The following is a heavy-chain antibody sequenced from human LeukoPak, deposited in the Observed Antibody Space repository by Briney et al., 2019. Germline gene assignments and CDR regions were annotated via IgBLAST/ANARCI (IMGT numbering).Heavy chain of an antibody. V-gene: IGHV3-43D*03. CDR3: AKDSEQKNDTSWYYYYGMDV. J-gene: IGHJ6*02. D-gene: IGHD1/OR15-1a*01. Sequence: QSGGSLRLSCAASGFTFDVYAMHWVRQAPGKGLEWVSLISWDGGSTYYADSVKGRFTISRDNSKNSLYLQMNSLTSEDTALYYCAKDSEQKNDTSWYYYYGMDVWGQGTTVTVSS. CDR2: ISWDGGST. CDR1: GFTFDVYA.